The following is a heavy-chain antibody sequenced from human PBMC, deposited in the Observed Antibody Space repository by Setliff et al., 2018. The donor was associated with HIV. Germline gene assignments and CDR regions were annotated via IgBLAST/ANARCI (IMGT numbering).Heavy chain of an antibody. J-gene: IGHJ6*03. Sequence: ASVKVSCKASGYTFTDFGLSWVRQAPGQGLEWMGRINPSGGSTSYAQKFQGRVTMTRDTSTSTVYMELSSLRSEDTAVYYCARDAFDYTAYYYSYMDVWGKGTKVTVSS. CDR3: ARDAFDYTAYYYSYMDV. V-gene: IGHV1-46*01. CDR2: INPSGGST. CDR1: GYTFTDFG. D-gene: IGHD4-4*01.